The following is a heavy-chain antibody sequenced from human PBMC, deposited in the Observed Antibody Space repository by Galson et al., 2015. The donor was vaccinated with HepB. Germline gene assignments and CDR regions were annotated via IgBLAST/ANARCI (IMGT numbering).Heavy chain of an antibody. CDR3: ARELESYSDSSGYYLWWFDP. CDR1: GYTFTNYA. Sequence: SVKVSCKASGYTFTNYAISWVRQAPGQGLEWMGWISTYNGNTNYAQNLQGRVIMTTDTATSTAYLVMRSLRSDDTAVYYCARELESYSDSSGYYLWWFDPWGQGTLVTVSS. J-gene: IGHJ5*02. D-gene: IGHD3-22*01. CDR2: ISTYNGNT. V-gene: IGHV1-18*01.